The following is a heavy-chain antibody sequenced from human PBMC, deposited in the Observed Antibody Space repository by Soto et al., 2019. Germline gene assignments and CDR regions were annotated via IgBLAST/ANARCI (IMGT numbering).Heavy chain of an antibody. CDR1: GGSISSGGYS. Sequence: SETLSLTCAVSGGSISSGGYSWSWIRQPPGKGLEWIGYIYYSGSTNYNPSLKSQVTISVDTSKNKFSLKLSTVTAADTAVYNCARTRTGVRGVISGYYYYGMDVWGQGTTVTVS. CDR2: IYYSGST. D-gene: IGHD3-10*01. CDR3: ARTRTGVRGVISGYYYYGMDV. V-gene: IGHV4-61*08. J-gene: IGHJ6*02.